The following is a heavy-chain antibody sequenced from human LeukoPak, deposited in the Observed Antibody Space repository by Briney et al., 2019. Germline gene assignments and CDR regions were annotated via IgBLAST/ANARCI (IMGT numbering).Heavy chain of an antibody. Sequence: GGSLRLSCEVTGFTFGNHAMSWVRQAPGKGLEWISGISASGHYTYTADSLKGRFTISRDKSKNTLFLQMNSLRAEDTAIYYCAKGAYDFLEIAYFDYWGQGALVTVSS. CDR2: ISASGHYT. D-gene: IGHD3-3*01. J-gene: IGHJ4*02. CDR1: GFTFGNHA. CDR3: AKGAYDFLEIAYFDY. V-gene: IGHV3-23*01.